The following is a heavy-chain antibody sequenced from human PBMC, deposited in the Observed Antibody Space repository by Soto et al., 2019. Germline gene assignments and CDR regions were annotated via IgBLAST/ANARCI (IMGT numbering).Heavy chain of an antibody. D-gene: IGHD1-1*01. CDR2: ISWNSGSI. CDR1: GFTFDDYA. Sequence: LRLSCAASGFTFDDYAMHWVRQAPGKGLEWVSGISWNSGSIGYADSVKGRFTISRDNAKNSLYLQMNSLRAEDTAVYYCARVLIPQRYYYYGMDVWGQGTTVTVSS. J-gene: IGHJ6*02. CDR3: ARVLIPQRYYYYGMDV. V-gene: IGHV3-9*01.